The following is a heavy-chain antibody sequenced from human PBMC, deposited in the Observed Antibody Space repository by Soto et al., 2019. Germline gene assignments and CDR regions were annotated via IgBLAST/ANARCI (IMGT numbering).Heavy chain of an antibody. CDR3: ARYSSSWLEPEALLNWFDP. D-gene: IGHD6-13*01. V-gene: IGHV4-61*08. Sequence: ETLSLTCTVSGGSISRAGYNWSWIRQPPGKGLEWIGYIYYSGSTNYNPSLKSRVTISVDTSKNQFSLKLSSVTAADTAVYYCARYSSSWLEPEALLNWFDPWGQGTLVTVPQ. CDR1: GGSISRAGYN. J-gene: IGHJ5*02. CDR2: IYYSGST.